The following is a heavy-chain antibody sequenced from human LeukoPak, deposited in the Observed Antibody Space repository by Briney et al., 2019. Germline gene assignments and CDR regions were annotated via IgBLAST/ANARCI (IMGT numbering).Heavy chain of an antibody. CDR1: GGSISSSSYY. V-gene: IGHV4-39*01. J-gene: IGHJ4*02. CDR3: ARVTLYIQRYSSGYRYFDY. Sequence: PSETLSLTCTVSGGSISSSSYYWGWIRQPPGKGLEWIGSIYYSGSTYYNPSLKSRVTISVDTSKNQFSLKLSSVTAADTAVYYCARVTLYIQRYSSGYRYFDYWGQGTLVTVSS. D-gene: IGHD3-22*01. CDR2: IYYSGST.